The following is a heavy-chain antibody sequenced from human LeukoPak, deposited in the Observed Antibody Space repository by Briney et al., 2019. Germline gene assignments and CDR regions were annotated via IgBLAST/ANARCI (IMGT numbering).Heavy chain of an antibody. CDR1: GGSISSSTW. Sequence: SETLSLTCAVSGGSISSSTWWSWVRQPPGKGLEWIGEIYHSGSTNYNPSLKSRVTISIDKSKSQFSLKLSSVTAADTAVYYCARSRPGWLQLIWGQGTLVAVSS. CDR3: ARSRPGWLQLI. D-gene: IGHD5-24*01. J-gene: IGHJ4*02. V-gene: IGHV4-4*02. CDR2: IYHSGST.